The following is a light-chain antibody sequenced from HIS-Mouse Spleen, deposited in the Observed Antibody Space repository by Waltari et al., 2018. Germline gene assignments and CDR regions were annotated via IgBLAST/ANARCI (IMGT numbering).Light chain of an antibody. V-gene: IGKV1-39*01. CDR1: QSISSY. Sequence: DIQTPQSPSSLSASVGDSVTITCRANQSISSYLNWYQQKPGKAPKLLIYAASSLQSGVPSRFSGSGSGTDFTLTISSLQPEDFATYYCQQSYSTPITFFQGTRLEI. CDR2: AAS. CDR3: QQSYSTPIT. J-gene: IGKJ5*01.